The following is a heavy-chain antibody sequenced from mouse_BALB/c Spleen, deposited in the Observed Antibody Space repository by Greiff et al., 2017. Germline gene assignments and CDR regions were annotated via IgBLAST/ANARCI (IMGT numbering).Heavy chain of an antibody. Sequence: EVKLVESGGGLVKPGGSLKLSCAASGFTFSDYYMYWVRQTPEKRLEWVATISDGGSYTYYPDSVKGRFTISRDNAKNNLYLQMSSLKSEDTAMYYCARDNWDYWGQGTTLTVAS. D-gene: IGHD4-1*02. J-gene: IGHJ2*01. CDR1: GFTFSDYY. V-gene: IGHV5-4*02. CDR2: ISDGGSYT. CDR3: ARDNWDY.